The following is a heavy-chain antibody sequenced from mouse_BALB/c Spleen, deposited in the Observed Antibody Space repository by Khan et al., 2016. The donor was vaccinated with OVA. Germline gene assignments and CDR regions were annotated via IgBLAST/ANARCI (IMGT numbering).Heavy chain of an antibody. V-gene: IGHV1-63*01. CDR1: GYAFTNYW. J-gene: IGHJ1*01. CDR2: IYPGSGHT. Sequence: QVQLQQSGTELVRPGTSVKISCKASGYAFTNYWLGWIKQRPGQGLEWIGNIYPGSGHTYYNEKLKGKATLTADKSSRPAYMQLSSLPSEDSSVYFWARSGGYSYYWYFDVWGAGTTVTVSS. CDR3: ARSGGYSYYWYFDV. D-gene: IGHD2-3*01.